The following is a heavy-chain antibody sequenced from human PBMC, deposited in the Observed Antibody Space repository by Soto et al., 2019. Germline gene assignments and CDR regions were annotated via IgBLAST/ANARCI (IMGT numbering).Heavy chain of an antibody. D-gene: IGHD2-21*01. CDR1: GVSIHNSHSF. Sequence: TLSLTCTVSGVSIHNSHSFWAWIRQPPGKGLQFIASVYHNGGAHYNSSLKSRVTISVDTANNQVSLRMRSLTAADTAFYYCGRVVEGATRHTDPDSWGQGILVTVSS. CDR3: GRVVEGATRHTDPDS. J-gene: IGHJ5*01. V-gene: IGHV4-39*01. CDR2: VYHNGGA.